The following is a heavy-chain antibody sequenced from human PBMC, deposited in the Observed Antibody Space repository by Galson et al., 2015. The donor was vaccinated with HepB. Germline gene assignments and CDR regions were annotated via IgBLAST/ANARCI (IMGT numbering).Heavy chain of an antibody. V-gene: IGHV1-24*01. CDR1: GYTLTELS. J-gene: IGHJ6*02. CDR3: ATLLFPWGDTPYYYYGMDV. CDR2: FDPEDGET. Sequence: SVKVSCKVSGYTLTELSMHWVRQAPGKGLEWMGGFDPEDGETIYAQKFQGRVTMTEDTSTDTAYMELSSLRSEDTAVYYCATLLFPWGDTPYYYYGMDVWGQGTTVTVSS. D-gene: IGHD2-15*01.